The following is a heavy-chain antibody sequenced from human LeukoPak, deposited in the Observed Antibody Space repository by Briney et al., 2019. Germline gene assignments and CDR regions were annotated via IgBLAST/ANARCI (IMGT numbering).Heavy chain of an antibody. CDR3: ARVPVAAEGIAVAGAYYYYGMGG. CDR1: APSLSIYY. D-gene: IGHD6-19*01. J-gene: IGHJ6*02. CDR2: THSRGTT. V-gene: IGHV4-59*01. Sequence: SQTLSPTCLLSAPSLSIYYSSCIRQPPGNVMEWIGYTHSRGTTTFHPSLKTRSPLPVDTTKNQFSLKLSSVTAADTAVYYCARVPVAAEGIAVAGAYYYYGMGGWGQGTTVT.